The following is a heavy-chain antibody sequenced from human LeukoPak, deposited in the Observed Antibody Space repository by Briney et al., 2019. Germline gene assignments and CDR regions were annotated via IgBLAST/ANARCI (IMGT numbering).Heavy chain of an antibody. CDR3: ARLGLLLVPNY. V-gene: IGHV4-59*12. J-gene: IGHJ4*02. Sequence: SETLSLTCTVSGGSISSYYWSWIRQPPGKGLEWIGYIYDSGSTNYNPSLKSRVTISVDTSKNQFSLKVSSVTAADTAVYYCARLGLLLVPNYWGQGTLVTVSS. CDR1: GGSISSYY. D-gene: IGHD2-15*01. CDR2: IYDSGST.